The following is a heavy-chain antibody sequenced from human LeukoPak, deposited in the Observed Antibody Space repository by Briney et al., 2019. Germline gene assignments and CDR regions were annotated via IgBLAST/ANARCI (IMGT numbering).Heavy chain of an antibody. V-gene: IGHV3-23*01. J-gene: IGHJ5*02. D-gene: IGHD3-3*01. Sequence: GGSLRLSCAASGLTLSSYAMSWVRQAPGKGLEWVSGSSGSGGSTYYADSVKGRFTISRDNSKNTLYLQMNSLRAEDTAVYYCAKSPSEFLGWFDPWGQGTLVTVSS. CDR1: GLTLSSYA. CDR2: SSGSGGST. CDR3: AKSPSEFLGWFDP.